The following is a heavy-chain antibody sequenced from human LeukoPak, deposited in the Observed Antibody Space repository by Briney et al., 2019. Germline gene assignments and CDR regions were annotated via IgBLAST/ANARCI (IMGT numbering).Heavy chain of an antibody. Sequence: PGGSLRLSCVVSGFTFSNYAMSWARQAPGKGLEWVSAISGSTGSTYYADSVKGRFTISRDNSKNTLYLQMNSLKAEDTAVYYCAKAINWNYFDYWGQGTLVTVSS. CDR3: AKAINWNYFDY. CDR1: GFTFSNYA. V-gene: IGHV3-23*01. J-gene: IGHJ4*02. D-gene: IGHD1-20*01. CDR2: ISGSTGST.